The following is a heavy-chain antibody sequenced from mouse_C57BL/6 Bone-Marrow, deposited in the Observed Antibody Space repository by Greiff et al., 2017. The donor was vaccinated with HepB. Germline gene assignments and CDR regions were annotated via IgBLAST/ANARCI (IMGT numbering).Heavy chain of an antibody. J-gene: IGHJ2*01. V-gene: IGHV1-54*01. CDR3: ARGWIYYDYADY. Sequence: QVHVKQSGAELVRPGTSVKVSCKASGYAFTNYLIEWVKQRPGQGLEWIGVINPGSGGTNYNEKFKGKATLTADKSSSTAYMQLSSLTSEDSAVYFCARGWIYYDYADYWGQGTTLTVSS. CDR2: INPGSGGT. D-gene: IGHD2-4*01. CDR1: GYAFTNYL.